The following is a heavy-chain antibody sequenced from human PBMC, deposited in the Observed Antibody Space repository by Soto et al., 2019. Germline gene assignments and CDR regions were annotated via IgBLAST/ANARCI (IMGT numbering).Heavy chain of an antibody. CDR1: GYTFTSYD. CDR2: MNPNSGNT. Sequence: QVQLVQSGAEVKKPGASVKVSCKTSGYTFTSYDIHWVRQATGQGPEWMGWMNPNSGNTVYAQKFQGRITMTRNTSMSTAYVELSSLRPEDTAVYYCASTRFGAVAGTWGQGTLVTVSS. V-gene: IGHV1-8*01. CDR3: ASTRFGAVAGT. D-gene: IGHD6-19*01. J-gene: IGHJ5*02.